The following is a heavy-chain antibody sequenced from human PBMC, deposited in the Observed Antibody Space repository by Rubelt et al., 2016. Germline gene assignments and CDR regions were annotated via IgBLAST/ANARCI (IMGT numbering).Heavy chain of an antibody. V-gene: IGHV4-39*01. D-gene: IGHD2-21*02. Sequence: QLQLQESGPGLVKPSETLSLTCTVSGGSISSSSYYWGWIRQPPGKGLEWIGSIYYSGSTYYNPSLKSRVPISVDTSKNQFSLKLSSVTAADTAVYYCARRIYCGGDCYYDAFDIWGQGTMVTVSS. J-gene: IGHJ3*02. CDR1: GGSISSSSYY. CDR2: IYYSGST. CDR3: ARRIYCGGDCYYDAFDI.